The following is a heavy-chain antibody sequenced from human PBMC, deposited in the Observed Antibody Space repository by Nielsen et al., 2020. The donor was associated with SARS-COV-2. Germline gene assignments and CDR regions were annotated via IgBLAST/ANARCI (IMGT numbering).Heavy chain of an antibody. D-gene: IGHD6-13*01. CDR3: ARAGYSSSWRYKNHAFDI. Sequence: ASVKVSCKASGYTFTSYAMNWVRQAPGQGLEWTGWINTNTGNPTYAQGFTGRVVFSLDTSVSTAYLQISSLKAGDTAVYYCARAGYSSSWRYKNHAFDIWGQGTMVTVSS. CDR2: INTNTGNP. J-gene: IGHJ3*02. V-gene: IGHV7-4-1*02. CDR1: GYTFTSYA.